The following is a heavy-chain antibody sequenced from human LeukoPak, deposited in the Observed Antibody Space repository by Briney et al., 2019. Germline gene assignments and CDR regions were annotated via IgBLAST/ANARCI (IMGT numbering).Heavy chain of an antibody. CDR3: ARGIDSASPPLGTFEI. V-gene: IGHV1-18*04. Sequence: ASVKVSCKASGYTFTSYGITWVRQAPGQGLEWVGWVSAYNGNTNYEQKLQGRVTMTRGTSTSTAYMELRSLRSDDTAVYYCARGIDSASPPLGTFEIWGQGTMVTVSS. CDR2: VSAYNGNT. J-gene: IGHJ3*02. D-gene: IGHD1-26*01. CDR1: GYTFTSYG.